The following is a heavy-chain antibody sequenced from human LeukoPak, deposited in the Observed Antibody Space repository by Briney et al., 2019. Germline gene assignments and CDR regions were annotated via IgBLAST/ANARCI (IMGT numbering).Heavy chain of an antibody. Sequence: SETLSLTCTVSGGSISSSSYYWGWIRQPPGKGLEWIGSIYYSGSTYYNPSLKSRVTISVDTSKNQFSLKLSSVTAADTAVYYCARKGQLLWFGQGYFDYWGQGTLVTVSS. V-gene: IGHV4-39*01. D-gene: IGHD3-10*01. J-gene: IGHJ4*02. CDR2: IYYSGST. CDR1: GGSISSSSYY. CDR3: ARKGQLLWFGQGYFDY.